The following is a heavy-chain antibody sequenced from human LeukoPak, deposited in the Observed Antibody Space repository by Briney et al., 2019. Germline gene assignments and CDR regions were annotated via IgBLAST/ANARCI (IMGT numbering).Heavy chain of an antibody. J-gene: IGHJ5*02. D-gene: IGHD3-10*01. CDR2: INPTDGSA. Sequence: ASVKVSCKSSGYTFTSYSIHWVRQAPGQGLEWMGIINPTDGSASYAQKFQGRVTMTRDMSTSTVYMELRSLRSDDRAVYFCARGHGSGSTNWFDPWGQGTLVTASS. CDR1: GYTFTSYS. CDR3: ARGHGSGSTNWFDP. V-gene: IGHV1-46*01.